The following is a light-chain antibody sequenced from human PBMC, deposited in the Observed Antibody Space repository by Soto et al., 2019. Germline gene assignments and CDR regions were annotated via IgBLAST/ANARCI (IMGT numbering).Light chain of an antibody. CDR3: SSYAGSNNLYV. J-gene: IGLJ1*01. CDR2: EVS. V-gene: IGLV2-8*01. Sequence: QSVLTQPPSASGFPGQSVTISCTGTSSDVGGYNYVSWYQQHPGKAPKLMIYEVSKRPSGVPDRFSGSKSGNTASLTVSGLQAEDKADYYCSSYAGSNNLYVFGTGTKLTVL. CDR1: SSDVGGYNY.